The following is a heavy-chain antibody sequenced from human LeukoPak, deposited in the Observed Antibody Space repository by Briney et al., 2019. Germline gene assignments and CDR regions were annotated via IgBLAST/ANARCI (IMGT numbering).Heavy chain of an antibody. CDR3: AGTRGYCTNGVCYLDAFDI. V-gene: IGHV1-2*02. J-gene: IGHJ3*02. D-gene: IGHD2-8*01. Sequence: ASVKASCKASAYTFIGFFMHWVRQAPGHGLEGLGGINPNSGGTNSAQKFQGRVTTTRGTSISTVYVELSRLRSDDTAVYYCAGTRGYCTNGVCYLDAFDIWGQGTTVTASS. CDR2: INPNSGGT. CDR1: AYTFIGFF.